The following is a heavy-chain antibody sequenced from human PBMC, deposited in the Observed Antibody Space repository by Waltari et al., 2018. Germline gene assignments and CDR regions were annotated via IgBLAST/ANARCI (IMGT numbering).Heavy chain of an antibody. CDR2: IDSSGSTI. J-gene: IGHJ4*02. Sequence: EVQLVESGGGLVQPGGSLRLSCAASGFTFRSYEVTWVRQAPGKGVECVSYIDSSGSTIYYADSVKGRFTISRDNAKNSLFLQMNSLRAEDTAVYYCAAALAVAGSFYWGQGTLVTVSS. V-gene: IGHV3-48*03. CDR1: GFTFRSYE. D-gene: IGHD6-19*01. CDR3: AAALAVAGSFY.